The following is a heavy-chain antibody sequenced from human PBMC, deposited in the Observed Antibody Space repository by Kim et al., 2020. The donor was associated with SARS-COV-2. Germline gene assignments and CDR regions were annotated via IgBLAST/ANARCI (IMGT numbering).Heavy chain of an antibody. CDR3: VRDAVAGTGSFDY. Sequence: YSQKCQGRVTITRDTSASTAYMELSSLRSEDTAVYYCVRDAVAGTGSFDYWGQGTLVTVSS. D-gene: IGHD6-19*01. V-gene: IGHV1-3*01. J-gene: IGHJ4*02.